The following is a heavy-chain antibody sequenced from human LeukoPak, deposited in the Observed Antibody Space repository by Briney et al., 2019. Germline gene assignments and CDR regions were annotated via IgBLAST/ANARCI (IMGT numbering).Heavy chain of an antibody. CDR2: ISYDGSNK. D-gene: IGHD3-22*01. CDR3: AKGWKDYYDSSGYGAFDI. CDR1: GFTFSSYG. J-gene: IGHJ3*02. Sequence: GGSLRLSCAASGFTFSSYGMHWVRQAPGKGLEWVAVISYDGSNKYYADSVKGRFTISRDNSKNTLYLQMNSLRAEDTAVYYCAKGWKDYYDSSGYGAFDIWGQGTMVTVSS. V-gene: IGHV3-30*18.